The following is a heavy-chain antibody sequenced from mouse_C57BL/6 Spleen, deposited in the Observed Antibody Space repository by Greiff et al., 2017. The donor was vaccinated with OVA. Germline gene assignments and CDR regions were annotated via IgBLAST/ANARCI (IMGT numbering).Heavy chain of an antibody. J-gene: IGHJ2*01. V-gene: IGHV1-63*01. CDR1: GYTFTNYW. CDR3: ARYYYGSPYYFDY. CDR2: IYPGGGYT. Sequence: QVQLKHSGAELVRPGTSVKMSCKASGYTFTNYWIGWAKQRPGHGLEWIGDIYPGGGYTNYNEKFKGKATLTADKSSSTAYMQFSSLTSEDSAIYYCARYYYGSPYYFDYWGQGTTLTVSS. D-gene: IGHD1-1*01.